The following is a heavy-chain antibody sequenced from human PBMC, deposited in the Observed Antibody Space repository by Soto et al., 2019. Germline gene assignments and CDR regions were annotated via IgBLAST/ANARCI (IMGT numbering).Heavy chain of an antibody. CDR1: GFTFDDYA. D-gene: IGHD1-26*01. CDR2: ISGSGGST. Sequence: EVQLVESGGGLVQPGRSLRLSCAASGFTFDDYAMHWVRQAPGKGLEWVSAISGSGGSTYYADSVKGRFTISRDNSKNTLYLQMNSLRAEDTAVYYCAKDRLVGAQGWFDPWGQGTLVTVSS. CDR3: AKDRLVGAQGWFDP. J-gene: IGHJ5*02. V-gene: IGHV3-23*04.